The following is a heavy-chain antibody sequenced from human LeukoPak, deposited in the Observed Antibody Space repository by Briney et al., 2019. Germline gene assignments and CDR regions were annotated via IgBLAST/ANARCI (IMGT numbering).Heavy chain of an antibody. D-gene: IGHD3-3*01. CDR2: IWYDGSNK. Sequence: GGSLRLSCAASGFTFSSYGMHWVRQAPGKGLEWVAVIWYDGSNKYYADSVKGRFTISRDNSKNSLYLQMNSLRAEDTAVYYCAREGMMLRFLEWLSSEPGFDPWGRGTLVTVSS. CDR3: AREGMMLRFLEWLSSEPGFDP. J-gene: IGHJ5*02. CDR1: GFTFSSYG. V-gene: IGHV3-33*01.